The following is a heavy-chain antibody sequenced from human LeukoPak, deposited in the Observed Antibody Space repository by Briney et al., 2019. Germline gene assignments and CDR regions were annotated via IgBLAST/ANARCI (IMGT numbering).Heavy chain of an antibody. CDR1: GLTFSNYA. D-gene: IGHD3-16*01. J-gene: IGHJ4*02. V-gene: IGHV3-23*01. CDR2: ISGSGDAT. CDR3: AKVRGEGAAPWYFDY. Sequence: GGSLRLSCAASGLTFSNYAMTWVRQAPGKGLGWVSSISGSGDATYYPDSVKGRFTMSRDNSENTLSLQMNSLRADDTAVYYCAKVRGEGAAPWYFDYWGQGSLVTVSS.